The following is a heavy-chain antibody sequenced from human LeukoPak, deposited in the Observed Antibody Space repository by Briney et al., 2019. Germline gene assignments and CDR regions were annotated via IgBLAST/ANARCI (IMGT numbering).Heavy chain of an antibody. J-gene: IGHJ6*02. CDR3: ARDRVATIGIYYYYGMDV. D-gene: IGHD5-12*01. V-gene: IGHV1-18*03. CDR2: ISAYNGDT. CDR1: GYTFTSYG. Sequence: RASVKVSCKASGYTFTSYGISWVRQAPGQGLEWMGWISAYNGDTNYAQKLQGRVTMTTDTSTSTAYMELRSLRSDDMAVYYCARDRVATIGIYYYYGMDVWGQGTTVTVSS.